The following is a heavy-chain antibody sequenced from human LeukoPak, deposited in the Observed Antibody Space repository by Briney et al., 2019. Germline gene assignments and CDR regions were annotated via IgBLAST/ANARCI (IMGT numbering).Heavy chain of an antibody. CDR2: ISWNSGSI. Sequence: GRSLRLSCAAPGFTFDDYAMHWVRQAPGKGLEWVSGISWNSGSIGYADSVKGRFTISRDNAKNSLYLQMNSLRAEDTALYYCAKDIGLHHDAFDIWGQGTMVTVSS. D-gene: IGHD5-24*01. J-gene: IGHJ3*02. CDR3: AKDIGLHHDAFDI. CDR1: GFTFDDYA. V-gene: IGHV3-9*01.